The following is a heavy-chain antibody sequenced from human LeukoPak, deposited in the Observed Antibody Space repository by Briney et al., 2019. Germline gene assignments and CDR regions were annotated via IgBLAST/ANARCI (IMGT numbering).Heavy chain of an antibody. J-gene: IGHJ6*03. D-gene: IGHD5-12*01. V-gene: IGHV4-31*03. CDR1: GGSISSGGYY. Sequence: SETLSLTCTVSGGSISSGGYYWSWIRQHPGKGLEWIGYMYYSGSTYYNPSLKSRVTISVDTSKNQFSLKLSSVSAADTAVYYCARDGGVATNYYYYYYMDVWGKGTTVTVSS. CDR3: ARDGGVATNYYYYYYMDV. CDR2: MYYSGST.